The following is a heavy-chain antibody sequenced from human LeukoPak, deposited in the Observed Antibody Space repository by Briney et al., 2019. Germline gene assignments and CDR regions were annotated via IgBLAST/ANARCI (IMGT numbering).Heavy chain of an antibody. CDR2: IYYSGST. Sequence: PSETLSLTCTVSGCSISSYYWSWIRQPPGKGLGWIGYIYYSGSTNYNPSLKSRVTISVDTSKNQFSLKLSSVTAADTAMYYCARWVLAAGDYFDYWGQGTLVTVSS. CDR3: ARWVLAAGDYFDY. V-gene: IGHV4-59*01. CDR1: GCSISSYY. D-gene: IGHD6-25*01. J-gene: IGHJ4*02.